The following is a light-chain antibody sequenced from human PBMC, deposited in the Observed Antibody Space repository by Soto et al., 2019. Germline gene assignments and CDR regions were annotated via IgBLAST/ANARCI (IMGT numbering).Light chain of an antibody. CDR2: GAS. Sequence: DIVLSQSPGTLSLSPGEIATLSCRASQTVASNYLAWYRQRPGQSPKLLIYGASKRATGIPERFSGSGSGTDFTLTINRLEPEDFAVYYCQQYGDTLNCAGGTKG. J-gene: IGKJ4*01. V-gene: IGKV3-20*01. CDR3: QQYGDTLN. CDR1: QTVASNY.